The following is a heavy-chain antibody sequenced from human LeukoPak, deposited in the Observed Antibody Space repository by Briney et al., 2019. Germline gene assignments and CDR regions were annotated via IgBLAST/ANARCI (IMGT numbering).Heavy chain of an antibody. CDR3: ARDSAAWHYDSRELDY. CDR1: GFTVSDNY. V-gene: IGHV3-53*01. D-gene: IGHD3-22*01. Sequence: GGSLRLSCAASGFTVSDNYMSWIRQAPGKGLEWVSVVYSGDNTYYADSVKGRFTISRDNSKNTLYLQMNSLRAEDTAVYYCARDSAAWHYDSRELDYWGQGTLVTVSS. J-gene: IGHJ4*02. CDR2: VYSGDNT.